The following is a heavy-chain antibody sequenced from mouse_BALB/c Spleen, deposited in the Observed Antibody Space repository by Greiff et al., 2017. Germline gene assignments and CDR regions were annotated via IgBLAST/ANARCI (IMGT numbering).Heavy chain of an antibody. CDR3: ARSPHYFYFDY. CDR1: GYSFTGYY. V-gene: IGHV1-31*01. J-gene: IGHJ2*01. D-gene: IGHD1-2*01. Sequence: VQLQQSGPELVKPGASVKISCKASGYSFTGYYMHWVKQSHVKSLEWIGRINPYNGATSYNQNFKDKASLTVDKSSSAAYMELHSLTSEDSAVYYCARSPHYFYFDYWGQGTTLTVSS. CDR2: INPYNGAT.